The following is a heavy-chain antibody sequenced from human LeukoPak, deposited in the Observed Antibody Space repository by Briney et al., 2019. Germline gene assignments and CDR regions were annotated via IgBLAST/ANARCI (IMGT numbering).Heavy chain of an antibody. CDR1: GFTVSSNY. D-gene: IGHD3-16*01. CDR3: ARERLRLFDP. V-gene: IGHV3-53*01. Sequence: GGSLRLSCAASGFTVSSNYMSWVRQAPGKGLEWVSVIYSGGSTYYADSVKGRFTISRDNSKNTQYLQMNSLRAEDTAVYYCARERLRLFDPWGQGTLVTVSS. CDR2: IYSGGST. J-gene: IGHJ5*02.